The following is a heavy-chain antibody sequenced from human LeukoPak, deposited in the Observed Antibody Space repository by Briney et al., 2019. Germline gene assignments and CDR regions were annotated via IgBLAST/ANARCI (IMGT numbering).Heavy chain of an antibody. J-gene: IGHJ4*02. D-gene: IGHD2-2*02. Sequence: ASVKVSCKASGYTVTGYYMHWVRQAPGQGLEWMGWINPNSGGTNYAQKFQGRVTMARDTSISTAYMELSRLRSDDTAVYYCARDHYCSSTSCYTIFDYWGQGTLATVSS. CDR1: GYTVTGYY. V-gene: IGHV1-2*02. CDR3: ARDHYCSSTSCYTIFDY. CDR2: INPNSGGT.